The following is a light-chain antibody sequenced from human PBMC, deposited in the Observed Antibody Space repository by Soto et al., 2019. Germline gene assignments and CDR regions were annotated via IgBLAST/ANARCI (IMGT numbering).Light chain of an antibody. CDR3: QSYDISLSGSGV. J-gene: IGLJ3*02. Sequence: QSVLTQPPSVSGAPGQRVTISCTGSSSNIGAGYDVHWYQQLPGTAPKLLIYGNSNRPSGVPDRFSGSKSGTSASLAITGLQAEDEADYHCQSYDISLSGSGVFGGGTKLTVL. CDR1: SSNIGAGYD. V-gene: IGLV1-40*01. CDR2: GNS.